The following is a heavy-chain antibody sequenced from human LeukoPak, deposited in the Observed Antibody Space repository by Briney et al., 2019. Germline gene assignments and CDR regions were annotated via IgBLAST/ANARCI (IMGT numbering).Heavy chain of an antibody. CDR3: ARIPIAAAGTGYHY. D-gene: IGHD6-13*01. CDR1: GGSISSSSYY. J-gene: IGHJ4*02. CDR2: IYYSGST. V-gene: IGHV4-39*07. Sequence: SETLSLTCTVSGGSISSSSYYWGWIRQPPGKGLEWIGSIYYSGSTYYNPSLKSRVTISVDTSKNQFSLKLSSVTAADTAVYYCARIPIAAAGTGYHYWGQGTLVTVSS.